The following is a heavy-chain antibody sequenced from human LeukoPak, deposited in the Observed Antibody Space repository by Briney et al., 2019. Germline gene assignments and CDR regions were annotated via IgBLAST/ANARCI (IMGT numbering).Heavy chain of an antibody. J-gene: IGHJ4*02. CDR3: ARDQEGFDY. V-gene: IGHV1-46*01. Sequence: ASGKVSCKVSGYSCTSNYIHWVRQATGQGLEWMGMIYPRDGSTSYAQRFQDRVTVTRDTSTSTVHMELSGLRSEDTAVYYCARDQEGFDYWGQGTLVTVSS. CDR2: IYPRDGST. CDR1: GYSCTSNY.